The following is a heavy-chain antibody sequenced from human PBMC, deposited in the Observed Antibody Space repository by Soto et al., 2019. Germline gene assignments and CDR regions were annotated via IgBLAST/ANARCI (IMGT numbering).Heavy chain of an antibody. J-gene: IGHJ4*02. CDR1: GFTFTNYA. D-gene: IGHD6-13*01. V-gene: IGHV3-23*01. CDR2: ISASVAGT. CDR3: AKGRYISSWSFEY. Sequence: GGSLRLSCAASGFTFTNYAMSWVRQAPGKGLEWVSTISASVAGTYYADSVKGRFTISRDNSKNTLYLQMNSLRAEDTAVYYCAKGRYISSWSFEYWGQGTLVTVSS.